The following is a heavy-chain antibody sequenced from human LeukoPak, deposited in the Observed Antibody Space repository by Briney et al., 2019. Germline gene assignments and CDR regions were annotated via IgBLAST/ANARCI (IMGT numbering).Heavy chain of an antibody. CDR2: ISSSSSYI. CDR3: ARDNAGGLTLDY. Sequence: GGSLRLSCAASGFTFSSYSMTWVRQAPGKGLEWVSSISSSSSYIYYADSVKGRFTISRDNAKNSLYLQMNSLRAEDTAVYYCARDNAGGLTLDYWGQGTLVTVSS. V-gene: IGHV3-21*01. D-gene: IGHD3-10*01. J-gene: IGHJ4*02. CDR1: GFTFSSYS.